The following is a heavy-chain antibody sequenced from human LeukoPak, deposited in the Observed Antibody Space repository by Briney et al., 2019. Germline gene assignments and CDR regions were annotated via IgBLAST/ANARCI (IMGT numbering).Heavy chain of an antibody. J-gene: IGHJ3*02. D-gene: IGHD1-7*01. Sequence: PSETLSLTCTVSGGSISSYYWSWIRRPPGKGLEWTGYIYYSGSTNYNPSLKSRVTISVDTSKNQFSLKLSSVTAADTAVYYCARDRRYNWNFDAFDIWGQGTMVTVSS. CDR1: GGSISSYY. V-gene: IGHV4-59*01. CDR2: IYYSGST. CDR3: ARDRRYNWNFDAFDI.